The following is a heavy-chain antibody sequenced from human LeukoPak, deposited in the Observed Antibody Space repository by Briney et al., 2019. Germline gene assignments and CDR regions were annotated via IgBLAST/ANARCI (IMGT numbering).Heavy chain of an antibody. V-gene: IGHV1-18*01. CDR1: GYTFTNYA. CDR3: AGDMVRGVMSAFDI. CDR2: ISAYNGNT. D-gene: IGHD3-10*01. J-gene: IGHJ3*02. Sequence: ASVKVSCKASGYTFTNYAISWVRQAPGQGLEWMGWISAYNGNTNYAQKLQGRVTMTTDTSTSTACMELRSLRSDDTAVYYCAGDMVRGVMSAFDIWGQGTMVTVSS.